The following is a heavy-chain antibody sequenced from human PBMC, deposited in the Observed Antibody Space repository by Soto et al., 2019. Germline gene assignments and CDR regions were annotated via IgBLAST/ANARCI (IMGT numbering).Heavy chain of an antibody. Sequence: SETLSLTCTVSGGSISSYYWSWIRQPPGKGLEWIGYIYYSGSTNYNPSLKSRVTISVDTSKNQFSLKLSSVTAADTAVYYCARLYCSSTSCPGMDVWGQGTTVTVSS. CDR3: ARLYCSSTSCPGMDV. J-gene: IGHJ6*02. V-gene: IGHV4-59*12. CDR1: GGSISSYY. CDR2: IYYSGST. D-gene: IGHD2-2*01.